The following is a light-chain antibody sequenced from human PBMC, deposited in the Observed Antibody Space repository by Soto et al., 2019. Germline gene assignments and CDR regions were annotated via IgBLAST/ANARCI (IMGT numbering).Light chain of an antibody. CDR1: SSDVGGYNY. Sequence: QSALTQPPSASGSPGQSVTISCTGTSSDVGGYNYVSWYQQHPGKAPRLVIYEVTKRPSGVPDRFSGSKSGNTASLTVSGLQADDEADYYCSSYTSSSTLVFGTGTKLTVL. J-gene: IGLJ1*01. CDR3: SSYTSSSTLV. CDR2: EVT. V-gene: IGLV2-8*01.